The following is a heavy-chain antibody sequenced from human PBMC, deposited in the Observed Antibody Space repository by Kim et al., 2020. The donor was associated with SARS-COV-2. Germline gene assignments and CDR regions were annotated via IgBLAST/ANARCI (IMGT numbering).Heavy chain of an antibody. J-gene: IGHJ4*02. D-gene: IGHD2-2*02. CDR3: AKGDCSRAICYTTDS. Sequence: DSVEGRFTISRDNSKNTLYLQRNSLRAEDTAIYYCAKGDCSRAICYTTDSWGRGTLVTVSS. V-gene: IGHV3-23*01.